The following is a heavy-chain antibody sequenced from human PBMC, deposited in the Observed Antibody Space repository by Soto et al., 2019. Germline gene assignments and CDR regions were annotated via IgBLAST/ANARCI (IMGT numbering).Heavy chain of an antibody. V-gene: IGHV1-69*08. J-gene: IGHJ6*02. CDR1: GTIFSSYT. Sequence: QVQLVQSGAEVKKPGSSVMVSCKASGTIFSSYTITWVRQAPGQGLEWMGRIIPILGETNSAQKFQGRVTLPADKSTNTAYMQLNSLRLEDTAVYYCARGLGGRMDDWGQGTTVTVSS. CDR3: ARGLGGRMDD. D-gene: IGHD3-16*01. CDR2: IIPILGET.